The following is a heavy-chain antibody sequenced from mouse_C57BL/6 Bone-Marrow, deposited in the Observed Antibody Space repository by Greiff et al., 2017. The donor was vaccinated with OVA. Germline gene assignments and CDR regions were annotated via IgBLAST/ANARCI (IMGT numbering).Heavy chain of an antibody. CDR1: GYTFTSYW. CDR2: IDPSDSYT. V-gene: IGHV1-69*01. D-gene: IGHD2-4*01. Sequence: VQLQQPGAELVMPGASVKLSCKASGYTFTSYWMHWVKQRPGQGLEWIGEIDPSDSYTNYNQKFKGKSTLTVDKSSSTAYMQLSSLTSEDSAVYYCARFGGDYDGGFAYWGQGTLVTVSA. CDR3: ARFGGDYDGGFAY. J-gene: IGHJ3*01.